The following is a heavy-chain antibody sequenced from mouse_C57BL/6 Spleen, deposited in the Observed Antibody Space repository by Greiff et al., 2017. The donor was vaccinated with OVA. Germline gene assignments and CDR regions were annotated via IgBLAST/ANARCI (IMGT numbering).Heavy chain of an antibody. V-gene: IGHV1-55*01. J-gene: IGHJ2*01. Sequence: QVQLQQPGAELVKPGASVKMSCKASGYTFTSYWITWVKQRPGQGLEWIGDIYPGSGSTNYNEKFKSKATLTVDTSSSTAYMQRSSLTSEDSAVYYCAHYYGSSFYFDYWGQGTTLTVSS. CDR2: IYPGSGST. D-gene: IGHD1-1*01. CDR3: AHYYGSSFYFDY. CDR1: GYTFTSYW.